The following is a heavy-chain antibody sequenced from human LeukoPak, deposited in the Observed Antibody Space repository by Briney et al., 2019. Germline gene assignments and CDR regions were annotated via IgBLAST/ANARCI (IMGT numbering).Heavy chain of an antibody. CDR2: INPNSGGT. Sequence: ASVKVSCKASGYTFTGYYMPWVRQAPGQGLEWMGRINPNSGGTNYAQKFQGRVTMTRDTSISTAYMELSRLRSDDTAVYYCARNIGSYYYDSSFDYWGQGTLVTVSS. CDR1: GYTFTGYY. J-gene: IGHJ4*02. D-gene: IGHD3-22*01. V-gene: IGHV1-2*06. CDR3: ARNIGSYYYDSSFDY.